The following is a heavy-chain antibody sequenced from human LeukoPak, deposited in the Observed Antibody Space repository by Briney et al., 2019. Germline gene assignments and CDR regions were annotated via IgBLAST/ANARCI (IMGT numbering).Heavy chain of an antibody. J-gene: IGHJ4*02. V-gene: IGHV3-30*04. CDR3: SDIVED. CDR2: ISYDGSNK. Sequence: GRSLRLSCAASGFTFSSYAMHWVRQAPGKGLEWVAVISYDGSNKYYADSVKGRFTISRDNPKNTLYLQMNSLRAEDTAVYYCSDIVEDWGQGTLVTVSS. D-gene: IGHD1-26*01. CDR1: GFTFSSYA.